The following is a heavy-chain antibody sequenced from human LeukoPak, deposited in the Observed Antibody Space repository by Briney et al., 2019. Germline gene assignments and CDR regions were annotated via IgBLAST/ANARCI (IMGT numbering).Heavy chain of an antibody. D-gene: IGHD3-10*01. CDR2: IIPIFGTT. CDR3: AYSFRRFGEFDN. J-gene: IGHJ5*02. V-gene: IGHV1-69*01. CDR1: GGTFSSYA. Sequence: ASVKVSCKASGGTFSSYAISWVRQAPGQGLEWMGGIIPIFGTTNYAQKFQGRVTITADESTSTAYMELSSLRSEDTAVYYCAYSFRRFGEFDNWGRGTLVTVS.